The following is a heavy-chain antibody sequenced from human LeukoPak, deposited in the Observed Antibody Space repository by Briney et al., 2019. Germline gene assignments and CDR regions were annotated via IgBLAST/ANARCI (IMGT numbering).Heavy chain of an antibody. Sequence: SETLSLTCAVYGGSFSGYYWSWIRQPPGKGLEWIGEINHSGSTNYNPSLKSRVTISVDTSKNQFSLKLSSVTAADTAVYYCARGDSGYSNYWGQGTLVTVSS. J-gene: IGHJ4*02. V-gene: IGHV4-34*01. CDR1: GGSFSGYY. D-gene: IGHD1-26*01. CDR2: INHSGST. CDR3: ARGDSGYSNY.